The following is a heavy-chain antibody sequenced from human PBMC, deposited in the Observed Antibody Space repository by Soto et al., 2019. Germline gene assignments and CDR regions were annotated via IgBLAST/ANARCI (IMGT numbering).Heavy chain of an antibody. Sequence: SETLSLTCTVSGGSLSSYYWSWIRQPPGKGLEWIGYIYYSGSTNYNPSLKSRVTISVDTSKNQFSLKLSSVTAADTAVYYCARESGTLFDYWGQGTLVTVSS. CDR1: GGSLSSYY. D-gene: IGHD1-1*01. V-gene: IGHV4-59*01. CDR2: IYYSGST. J-gene: IGHJ4*02. CDR3: ARESGTLFDY.